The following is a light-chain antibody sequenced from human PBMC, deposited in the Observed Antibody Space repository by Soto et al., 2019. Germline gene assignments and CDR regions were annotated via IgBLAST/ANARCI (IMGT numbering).Light chain of an antibody. CDR3: SSYTSSSTNV. V-gene: IGLV2-18*02. J-gene: IGLJ1*01. Sequence: SLLTQPAPLSGAPGPSVTISRPGTSSDVRSYNRVSWYQQPPGTAPKLMIYEVSNRPSGVPDRFSGSKSGNTASLTISGLQAEDEADYYCSSYTSSSTNVFGTGTKVTVL. CDR1: SSDVRSYNR. CDR2: EVS.